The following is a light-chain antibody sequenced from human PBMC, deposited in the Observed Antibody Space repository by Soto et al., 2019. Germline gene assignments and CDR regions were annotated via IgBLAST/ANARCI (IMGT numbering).Light chain of an antibody. CDR1: QSISSW. V-gene: IGKV1-5*01. J-gene: IGKJ3*01. CDR3: QQYNSYSPLFT. Sequence: DIPMTQSPSTLSASVGDRVTITCRASQSISSWLAWYQQKPGKAPKLLIYDASSLESGVPSRFSGNGSGTEFTLTISSLQPDDFAPYYCQQYNSYSPLFTFGPGTKVDIK. CDR2: DAS.